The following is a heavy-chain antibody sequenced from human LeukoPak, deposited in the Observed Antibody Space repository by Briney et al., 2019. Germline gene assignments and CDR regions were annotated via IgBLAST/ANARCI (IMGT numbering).Heavy chain of an antibody. CDR2: MNPKSGNT. J-gene: IGHJ4*02. D-gene: IGHD6-19*01. CDR1: GYSFSTYD. Sequence: ASVKVSCKASGYSFSTYDINWVRQAPGQGLEWMGWMNPKSGNTGYAQNSQGRVTMTRNTSISTAYMELSGLRSDDTAVYYCARGREWLVAFDSWGQGALVTVSS. CDR3: ARGREWLVAFDS. V-gene: IGHV1-8*01.